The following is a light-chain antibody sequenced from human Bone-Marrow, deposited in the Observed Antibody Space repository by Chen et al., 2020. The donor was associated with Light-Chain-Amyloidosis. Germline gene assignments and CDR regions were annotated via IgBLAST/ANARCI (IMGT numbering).Light chain of an antibody. CDR1: QSVLKSSNNKSY. CDR3: QQYYSAPIT. J-gene: IGKJ5*01. V-gene: IGKV4-1*01. Sequence: DIVMTQSADSLAVSLGERATINCKSSQSVLKSSNNKSYLAWYQQKRRQPPKLLIYWASFRKSGVADRFSGSGSGTDFTLTISSLQAEDVAVYYCQQYYSAPITFGQGTRLEIK. CDR2: WAS.